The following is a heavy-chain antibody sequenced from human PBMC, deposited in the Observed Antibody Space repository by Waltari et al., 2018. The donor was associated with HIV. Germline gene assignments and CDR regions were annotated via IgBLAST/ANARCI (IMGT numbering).Heavy chain of an antibody. CDR3: AKVATDWNELDPFDI. CDR2: ISDVGNTK. CDR1: GFTFSSYW. J-gene: IGHJ3*02. D-gene: IGHD1-1*01. V-gene: IGHV3-30*18. Sequence: VQLVESGGGLVQPGGSLRLSCAASGFTFSSYWMSWVRQAPGKGLFLVALISDVGNTKHYGESMKGRFTISRDNSNKTLYLQMNSLRPEDTAVYYCAKVATDWNELDPFDIWGQGTVVTVSS.